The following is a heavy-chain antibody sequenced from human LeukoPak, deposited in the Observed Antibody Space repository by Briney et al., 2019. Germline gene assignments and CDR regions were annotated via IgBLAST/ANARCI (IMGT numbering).Heavy chain of an antibody. CDR1: GFTFSSYG. V-gene: IGHV3-30*03. CDR2: ISYDGSNK. CDR3: ATPRGGSDYAFDI. Sequence: GGSLRLSCAASGFTFSSYGMHWVRQAPGKGLEWVAVISYDGSNKYYADSVKGRFTISRDNSKNTLYLQMNSLRAEDTAVYYCATPRGGSDYAFDIWGQGTMVTVSS. J-gene: IGHJ3*02. D-gene: IGHD6-25*01.